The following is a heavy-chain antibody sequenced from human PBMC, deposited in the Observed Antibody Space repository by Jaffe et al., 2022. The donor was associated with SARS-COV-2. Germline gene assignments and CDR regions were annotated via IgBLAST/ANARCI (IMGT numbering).Heavy chain of an antibody. D-gene: IGHD2-15*01. J-gene: IGHJ3*02. V-gene: IGHV4-31*03. CDR1: GGSISSGGYY. Sequence: QVQLQESGPGLVKPSQTLSLTCTVSGGSISSGGYYWSWIRQHPGKGLEWIGYIYYSGSTYYNPSLKSRVTISVDTSKNQFSLKLSSVTAADTAVYYCASGFSLGGYCSGGSCSIAFDIWGQGTMVTVSS. CDR2: IYYSGST. CDR3: ASGFSLGGYCSGGSCSIAFDI.